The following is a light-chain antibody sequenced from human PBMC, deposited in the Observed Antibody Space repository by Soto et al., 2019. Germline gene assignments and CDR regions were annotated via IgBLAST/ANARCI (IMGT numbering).Light chain of an antibody. V-gene: IGKV3-11*01. CDR2: DAS. Sequence: EIVLTQSPATVSLSPGERATLSCRASQSIGTYLAWYQQKPGLAPRLLFYDASKRATGIPARFSGSGSGTDFTLTISRLEPEDFAVYYCQQYGRSPGLFTFGPGTRVDIK. CDR1: QSIGTY. CDR3: QQYGRSPGLFT. J-gene: IGKJ3*01.